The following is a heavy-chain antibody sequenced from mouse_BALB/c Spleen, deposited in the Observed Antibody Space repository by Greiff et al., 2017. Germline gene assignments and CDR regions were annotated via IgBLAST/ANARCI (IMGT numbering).Heavy chain of an antibody. CDR3: KAATVVAPFDY. J-gene: IGHJ2*01. D-gene: IGHD1-1*01. CDR1: GFNIKDYY. V-gene: IGHV14-4*02. Sequence: VQLQQSGAELVRSGASVKLSCTASGFNIKDYYMHWVKQRPEQGLEWIGWIDPENGDTEYAPKFQGKATMTADTSSNTAYLQLSSLTSEDTAVYYCKAATVVAPFDYWGQGTTLTVSS. CDR2: IDPENGDT.